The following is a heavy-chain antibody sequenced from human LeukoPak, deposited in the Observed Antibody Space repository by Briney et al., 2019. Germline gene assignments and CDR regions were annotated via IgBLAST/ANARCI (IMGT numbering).Heavy chain of an antibody. V-gene: IGHV3-74*01. D-gene: IGHD5-12*01. CDR2: INSDGSIT. Sequence: GGSLRLSCAASGFSFSSYWMHWVRQAPGKGLVWVSRINSDGSITNYADSVKGRFTISRDNAKSTLYLQMNSLRAEDTAVYYCARVRATFSPHFDNWGQGTLVTVSS. CDR3: ARVRATFSPHFDN. J-gene: IGHJ4*02. CDR1: GFSFSSYW.